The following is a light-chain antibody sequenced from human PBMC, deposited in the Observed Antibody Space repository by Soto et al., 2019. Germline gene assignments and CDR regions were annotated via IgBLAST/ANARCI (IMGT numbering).Light chain of an antibody. Sequence: EIVLTQSPATLSLSPGERATLSCRASQSVSSYLAWYQHKPGQAPRLLIYDASNRANGIPARFSGSGSGTDFTLTISSLEPEDFAVYYCQQRSNWPSTFGQGTKLEIK. CDR2: DAS. CDR1: QSVSSY. CDR3: QQRSNWPST. J-gene: IGKJ2*01. V-gene: IGKV3-11*01.